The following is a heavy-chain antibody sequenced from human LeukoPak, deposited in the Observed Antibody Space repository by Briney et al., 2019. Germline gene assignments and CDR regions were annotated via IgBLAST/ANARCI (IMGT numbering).Heavy chain of an antibody. CDR2: ISGSGGSA. D-gene: IGHD1-1*01. Sequence: GGSLRLSCAASGFTFSSYAMSWVRQAPGKGLEWVSAISGSGGSAYYADSVKGRFTISRDNSKNTLYLQMNSLRAEDTAVYYCANSRTRPPKYYFDYWGQGTLVTVSS. CDR3: ANSRTRPPKYYFDY. V-gene: IGHV3-23*01. J-gene: IGHJ4*02. CDR1: GFTFSSYA.